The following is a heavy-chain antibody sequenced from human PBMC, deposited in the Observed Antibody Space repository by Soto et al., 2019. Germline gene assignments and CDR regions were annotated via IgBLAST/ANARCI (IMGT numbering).Heavy chain of an antibody. J-gene: IGHJ5*02. CDR1: GYTFTSYY. V-gene: IGHV1-46*03. D-gene: IGHD3-16*02. CDR2: INPSGGST. Sequence: QVQLVQSGAEVKKPGASVKVSCKASGYTFTSYYMHWVRQAPGQGLEWMGIINPSGGSTSYAQKCQGRVNMTRDTSTSTVYMELSSLRSEDTAVYYCARDFGGVIVRAPNWFDPWGQGTLVTVSS. CDR3: ARDFGGVIVRAPNWFDP.